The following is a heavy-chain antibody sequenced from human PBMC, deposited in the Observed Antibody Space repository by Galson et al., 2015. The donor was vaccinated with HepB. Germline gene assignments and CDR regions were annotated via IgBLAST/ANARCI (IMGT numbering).Heavy chain of an antibody. V-gene: IGHV3-23*01. CDR3: AKIPFLHDSSGYSPFDI. Sequence: SLRLSCAASGFTFSSYAMSWVRQAPGKGLEWVSAISGSGGSTYYADSVKGRFTISRDNSKNTLYLQMNSLRAEDTAVYYCAKIPFLHDSSGYSPFDIWGQGTMVTVSS. CDR2: ISGSGGST. CDR1: GFTFSSYA. J-gene: IGHJ3*02. D-gene: IGHD3-22*01.